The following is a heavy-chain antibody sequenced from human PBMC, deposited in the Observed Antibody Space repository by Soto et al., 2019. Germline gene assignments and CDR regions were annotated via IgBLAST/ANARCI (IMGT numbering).Heavy chain of an antibody. D-gene: IGHD3-3*01. CDR2: IDPSDSYT. CDR1: GYSFTSYW. Sequence: PGESLKISCKGSGYSFTSYWISWVRQMPGKGLAWMGRIDPSDSYTNYSPSFQGHVTISADKSISTAYLQWSSLKASDTAMYYCARHFTQSGTIFGVVTNYYYGMDVWGQGTTVTVSS. V-gene: IGHV5-10-1*01. J-gene: IGHJ6*02. CDR3: ARHFTQSGTIFGVVTNYYYGMDV.